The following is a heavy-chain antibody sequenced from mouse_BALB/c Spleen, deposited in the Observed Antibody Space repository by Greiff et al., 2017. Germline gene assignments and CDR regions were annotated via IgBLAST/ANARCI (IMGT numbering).Heavy chain of an antibody. CDR3: AREGYDGYYAWFAY. J-gene: IGHJ3*01. CDR2: ISSGGST. CDR1: GFTFSSYA. V-gene: IGHV5-6-5*01. D-gene: IGHD2-3*01. Sequence: EVKLVESGGGLVKPGGSLKLSCAASGFTFSSYAMSWVRQTPGKRLEWVAAISSGGSTYYPDSVMGRFTISRDNARNILYLQMSSLRYEDTAMYYCAREGYDGYYAWFAYWGQGTLVTVSA.